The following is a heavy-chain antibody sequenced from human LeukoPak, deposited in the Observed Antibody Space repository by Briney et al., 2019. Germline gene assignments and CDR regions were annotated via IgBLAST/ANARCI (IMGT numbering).Heavy chain of an antibody. CDR3: ARDITPVYYDFWSGYSDYHYGMDV. CDR1: GYTFTGYY. CDR2: INPNSGGT. J-gene: IGHJ6*02. V-gene: IGHV1-2*02. D-gene: IGHD3-3*01. Sequence: ASVKVSCKASGYTFTGYYMQWVRQAPGQGLEWMGWINPNSGGTNYAQKFQGRVTMTRDTSISTAYMELSRLRSDDTAVYYCARDITPVYYDFWSGYSDYHYGMDVWGQGTTVTVSS.